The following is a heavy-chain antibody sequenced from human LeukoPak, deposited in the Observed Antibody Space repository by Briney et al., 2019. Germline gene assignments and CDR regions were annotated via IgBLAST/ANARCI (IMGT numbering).Heavy chain of an antibody. CDR1: GGTFSSYA. CDR3: ARDGKGYCSGGSCYNAFDI. CDR2: IIPIFGTA. Sequence: SVKVSCKASGGTFSSYAISWVRQAPGQGLEWMGGIIPIFGTANYAQKFQGRVTITADETTSTAYMELSSLRSEDTAVYYCARDGKGYCSGGSCYNAFDIWGQGTMVTVSS. J-gene: IGHJ3*02. V-gene: IGHV1-69*01. D-gene: IGHD2-15*01.